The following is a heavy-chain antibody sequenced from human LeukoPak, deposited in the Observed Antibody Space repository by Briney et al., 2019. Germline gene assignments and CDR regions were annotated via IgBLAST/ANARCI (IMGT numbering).Heavy chain of an antibody. CDR1: GFTFSSYG. V-gene: IGHV3-23*01. CDR2: LSGSGAKV. CDR3: AKVEAGYTAGASYFDY. Sequence: PGGTLRFTCAGSGFTFSSYGMSWVRQAPGKGLEWVSALSGSGAKVYYADSVKGRFTISRDNFKNTLYLQMNSLRAEDTAGYYCAKVEAGYTAGASYFDYWGQGPVTMVSS. J-gene: IGHJ4*02. D-gene: IGHD5-18*01.